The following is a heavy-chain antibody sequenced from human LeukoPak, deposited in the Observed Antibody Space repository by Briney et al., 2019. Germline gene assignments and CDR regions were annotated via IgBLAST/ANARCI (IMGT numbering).Heavy chain of an antibody. J-gene: IGHJ4*02. D-gene: IGHD3-9*01. V-gene: IGHV3-30*03. CDR1: GFTFSSYG. CDR3: AITGRYYDILTGPMGPFDY. Sequence: GGSLRLSCAASGFTFSSYGMHWVRQAPGKGLEWVAVISYDGSNKYYADSVKGRFTISRDNSKNTLYLQMNSLRAEDTAVYYCAITGRYYDILTGPMGPFDYWGQGTLVTVSS. CDR2: ISYDGSNK.